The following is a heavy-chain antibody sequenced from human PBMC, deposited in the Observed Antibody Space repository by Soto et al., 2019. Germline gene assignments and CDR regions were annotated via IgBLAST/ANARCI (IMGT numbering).Heavy chain of an antibody. D-gene: IGHD3-3*01. J-gene: IGHJ5*02. CDR1: GGSISSYY. Sequence: SETLSLTCTVSGGSISSYYWSWIRQPPGKGLEWIGYIYYSGSTNYNPSLKSRVTISVDTSKNQFSLKLSSVTAADTAVYYCARSKGLMYYDFWSGYYLYWFDPWGQGTLVTVSS. CDR3: ARSKGLMYYDFWSGYYLYWFDP. V-gene: IGHV4-59*01. CDR2: IYYSGST.